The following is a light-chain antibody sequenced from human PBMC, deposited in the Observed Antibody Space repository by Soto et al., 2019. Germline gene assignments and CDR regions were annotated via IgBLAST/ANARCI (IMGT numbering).Light chain of an antibody. CDR1: SGHSSYI. CDR3: ETWDSNSWV. CDR2: LETSGSY. Sequence: QLVLAQSSSASASLGSSVKLTCTLSSGHSSYIIAWHQQQPGKAPRYLMNLETSGSYNKGSGVPDRFSGSSSGADRYLTISILQFEDEADYYCETWDSNSWVFGGGTKLTVL. V-gene: IGLV4-60*02. J-gene: IGLJ3*02.